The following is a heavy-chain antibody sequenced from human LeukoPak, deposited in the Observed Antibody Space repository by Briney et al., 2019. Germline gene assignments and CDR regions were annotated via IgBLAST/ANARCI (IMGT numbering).Heavy chain of an antibody. V-gene: IGHV3-48*04. Sequence: GGSLRLSCAASGFTFSSYTMDWVRQAPGKGLEWIAYISSSSSTIYHADSVQGRFTISRDNAKNSLYLQMNSLRAEDTAVYYCVRDVGYSYGPHDHWGQGTLVTVSS. J-gene: IGHJ4*02. CDR3: VRDVGYSYGPHDH. CDR1: GFTFSSYT. CDR2: ISSSSSTI. D-gene: IGHD5-18*01.